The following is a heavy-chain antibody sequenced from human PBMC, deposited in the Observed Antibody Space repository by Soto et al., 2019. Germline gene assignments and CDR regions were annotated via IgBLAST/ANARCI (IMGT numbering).Heavy chain of an antibody. V-gene: IGHV1-18*04. CDR1: GYTFTSYG. CDR3: AREILSPDFYFHGMDV. Sequence: QGQLVQSGAEVKNPGASVKVSCKASGYTFTSYGISWVRQAPGQGLEWMGWISAKKGNTKYAQKFQGRVTMTTDTSTSTAYMELRSLRSDDTAVYYCAREILSPDFYFHGMDVWGQGTTVTVSS. CDR2: ISAKKGNT. J-gene: IGHJ6*02. D-gene: IGHD2-15*01.